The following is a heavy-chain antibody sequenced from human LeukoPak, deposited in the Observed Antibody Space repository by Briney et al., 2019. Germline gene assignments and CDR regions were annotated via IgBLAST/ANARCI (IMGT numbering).Heavy chain of an antibody. CDR1: GGSISTSNYY. Sequence: SETLSLTCTVSGGSISTSNYYWGWIRQPPGKGLEWIGNIFYSGSTYYSPSLRSRVTISLDTSRNQFSLKERSVTAADTDVYYCARINQYYGSGSYAFDIWGQGTMVTVSS. CDR2: IFYSGST. J-gene: IGHJ3*02. V-gene: IGHV4-39*07. D-gene: IGHD3-10*01. CDR3: ARINQYYGSGSYAFDI.